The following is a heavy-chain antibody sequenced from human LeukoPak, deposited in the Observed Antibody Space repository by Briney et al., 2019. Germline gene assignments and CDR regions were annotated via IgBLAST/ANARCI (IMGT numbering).Heavy chain of an antibody. V-gene: IGHV4-34*01. D-gene: IGHD3-3*01. CDR2: INHSGSI. J-gene: IGHJ5*02. Sequence: PSETLSLTCAVYGGSFSGYYWSWIRQPPGKGLEWIGEINHSGSINYNPSLKSRVTISVDTSKNQFSLKLSSVTVADTAVYYCARGSITIFGVVISAGWFDPWGQGTLVTVSS. CDR1: GGSFSGYY. CDR3: ARGSITIFGVVISAGWFDP.